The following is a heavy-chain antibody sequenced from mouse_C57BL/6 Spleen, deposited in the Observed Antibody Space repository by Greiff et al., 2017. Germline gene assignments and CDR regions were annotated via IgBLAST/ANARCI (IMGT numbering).Heavy chain of an antibody. CDR3: ASQKKNVSFDY. J-gene: IGHJ2*01. CDR1: GFSLTSYA. Sequence: VQLQESGPGLVAPSQCLSITCTVSGFSLTSYAISWVRQPPGKGLEWLGAIWTGGGTNYNSALKSRLSISKDNSKSQVFLKMNSLQTDDTARYYCASQKKNVSFDYWGQGTTLTVSS. V-gene: IGHV2-9-1*01. CDR2: IWTGGGT.